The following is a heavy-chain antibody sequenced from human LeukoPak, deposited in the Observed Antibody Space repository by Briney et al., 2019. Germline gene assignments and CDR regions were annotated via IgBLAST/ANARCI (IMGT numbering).Heavy chain of an antibody. J-gene: IGHJ4*02. Sequence: GGSLRLPCAASGFTFSSYWMGWVRQAPGKGLEWVANIKEDGSEKYYVDSVKGRFTISRDNAQNSLYLQMNSLRAEDTAVYYRARTYPGIALAGTFDYWGQGTLVTVSS. CDR2: IKEDGSEK. CDR3: ARTYPGIALAGTFDY. D-gene: IGHD6-19*01. CDR1: GFTFSSYW. V-gene: IGHV3-7*01.